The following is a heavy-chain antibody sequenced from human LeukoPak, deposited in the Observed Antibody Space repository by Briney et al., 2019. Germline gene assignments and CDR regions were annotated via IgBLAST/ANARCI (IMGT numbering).Heavy chain of an antibody. CDR3: ARDGRLWFGETNWSDP. CDR1: GDSIINGSYY. CDR2: IYYSGST. D-gene: IGHD3-10*01. Sequence: PSETLSLTCTVSGDSIINGSYYWSWIRQPPGKGLEWIGCIYYSGSTYYNPSLKSRVIISLDTSKNQLSLKLSSLTAADTAFYYCARDGRLWFGETNWSDPWGQGTLVTVSS. J-gene: IGHJ5*02. V-gene: IGHV4-31*03.